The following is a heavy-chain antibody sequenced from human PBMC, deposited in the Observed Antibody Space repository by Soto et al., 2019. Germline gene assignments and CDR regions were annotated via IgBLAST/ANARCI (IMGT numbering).Heavy chain of an antibody. Sequence: GGSLRLSCAASGFTFSDYYMSWIRQAPGKGLEWVSYISSSGSTIYYADSMKGRFTISRDNAKNSLYLQMNSLGAEDTAVYYCARVYIVVVPAALYFDYWGQGTLVTVSS. J-gene: IGHJ4*02. D-gene: IGHD2-2*01. CDR2: ISSSGSTI. CDR3: ARVYIVVVPAALYFDY. V-gene: IGHV3-11*01. CDR1: GFTFSDYY.